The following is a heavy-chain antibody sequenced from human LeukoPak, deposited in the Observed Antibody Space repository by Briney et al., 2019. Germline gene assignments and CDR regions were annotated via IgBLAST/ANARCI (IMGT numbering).Heavy chain of an antibody. V-gene: IGHV3-23*01. CDR1: GFIFSDFD. J-gene: IGHJ4*02. Sequence: GGSLRLSCAASGFIFSDFDMSRVRQAPGKGLEWVSAISHSGRSTYYADPVKGRFTISRDNSKNTLYLEMNSLRADDTAVYYCAKAVAVALDYWGQGTLVTVSS. CDR2: ISHSGRST. CDR3: AKAVAVALDY. D-gene: IGHD6-19*01.